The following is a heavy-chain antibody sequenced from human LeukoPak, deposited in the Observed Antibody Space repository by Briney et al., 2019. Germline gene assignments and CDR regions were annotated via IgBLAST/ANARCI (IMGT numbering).Heavy chain of an antibody. CDR1: GFTFSSYS. J-gene: IGHJ4*02. CDR3: AKGVRSDYFDY. V-gene: IGHV3-21*01. Sequence: GGPLRLSCAASGFTFSSYSMNWVRQAPGKGLDWVSSISSSSSYIYYADSVKGRFTISRDNANNSLYLQMDSLRAEDTAVYYCAKGVRSDYFDYWGQGTLVTVSS. CDR2: ISSSSSYI.